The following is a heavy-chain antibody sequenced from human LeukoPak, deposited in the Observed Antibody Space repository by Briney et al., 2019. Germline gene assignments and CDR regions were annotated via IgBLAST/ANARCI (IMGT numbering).Heavy chain of an antibody. CDR3: VRDRGDPKYYYDTSGYSQADY. CDR1: GYTFTTYS. D-gene: IGHD3-22*01. J-gene: IGHJ4*02. Sequence: ASVKVSCKASGYTFTTYSMNWVRQAPGQGLEWMGWISGYNVNKNYAQKLLGRVTMTTDTSTSTAYMELRSLRSDDTALYYCVRDRGDPKYYYDTSGYSQADYWGQGTLVTVSS. CDR2: ISGYNVNK. V-gene: IGHV1-18*01.